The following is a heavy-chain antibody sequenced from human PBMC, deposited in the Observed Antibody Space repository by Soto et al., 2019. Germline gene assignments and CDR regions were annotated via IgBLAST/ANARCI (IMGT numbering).Heavy chain of an antibody. J-gene: IGHJ4*02. V-gene: IGHV3-30*18. D-gene: IGHD3-3*01. Sequence: GGSLRLSCAASGFTFSSYGMHWVRQAPGKGLEWVAVISYDGSNKYYADSVKGRFTISRDNSKNTLYLQMNSLRAEDTAVYYCAKAGTIFGVVISVGVDYWGQGTLVTVSS. CDR3: AKAGTIFGVVISVGVDY. CDR1: GFTFSSYG. CDR2: ISYDGSNK.